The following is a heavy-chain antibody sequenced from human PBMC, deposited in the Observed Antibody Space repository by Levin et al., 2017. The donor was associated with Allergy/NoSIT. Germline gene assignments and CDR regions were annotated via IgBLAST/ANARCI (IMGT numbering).Heavy chain of an antibody. CDR2: INPNSGGT. CDR1: GYTFTGYY. V-gene: IGHV1-2*02. CDR3: ARDFLPGEPAANWFDP. J-gene: IGHJ5*02. D-gene: IGHD2-2*01. Sequence: GESLKISCKASGYTFTGYYMHWVRQAPGQGLEWMGWINPNSGGTNYAQKFQGRVTMTRDTSISTAYMELSRLRSDDTAVYYCARDFLPGEPAANWFDPWGQGTLVTVSS.